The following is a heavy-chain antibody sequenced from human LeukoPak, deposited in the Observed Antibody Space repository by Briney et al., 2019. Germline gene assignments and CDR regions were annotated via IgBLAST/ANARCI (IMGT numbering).Heavy chain of an antibody. D-gene: IGHD5-12*01. CDR2: INPSSGGT. CDR3: ARLALVATTGDFEY. Sequence: APVKVSCKASGYTFTGFYLHWVRQAPGQGLEWIGWINPSSGGTKYAHRFQGRVTMTRDTSISTACMELSRLRFDDTAVYYCARLALVATTGDFEYWGQGTLVTV. V-gene: IGHV1-2*02. J-gene: IGHJ4*02. CDR1: GYTFTGFY.